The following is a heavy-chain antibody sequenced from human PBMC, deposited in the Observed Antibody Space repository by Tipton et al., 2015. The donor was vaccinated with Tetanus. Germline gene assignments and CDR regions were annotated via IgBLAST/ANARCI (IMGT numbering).Heavy chain of an antibody. J-gene: IGHJ4*02. Sequence: SLRLSCTASGFTFSSYWMSWVRQAPGKGLEWVASVKQDGSEKLYVDSVKGRFTVSRDNVGNTLYLQMNSLRAEDTARYYCAKAKTWASLWFGDVWGPGTLVAVSS. CDR1: GFTFSSYW. V-gene: IGHV3-7*03. D-gene: IGHD3-10*01. CDR3: AKAKTWASLWFGDV. CDR2: VKQDGSEK.